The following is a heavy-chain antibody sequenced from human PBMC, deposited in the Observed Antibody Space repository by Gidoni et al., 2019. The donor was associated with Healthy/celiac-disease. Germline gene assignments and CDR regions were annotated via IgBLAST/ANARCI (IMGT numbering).Heavy chain of an antibody. J-gene: IGHJ3*02. V-gene: IGHV3-30-3*01. Sequence: GQLVESGGGVVQPGRSLRRRCAASGFTFSSYAMHWVRQAPGKGLEWVAVISYEGRNTYYAGSVNGRFTISRDNSTLTLYLQMNSLRAEDTAVYYCARDSSSSSPAFDIWCQVTMVTVSS. CDR3: ARDSSSSSPAFDI. CDR2: ISYEGRNT. D-gene: IGHD6-6*01. CDR1: GFTFSSYA.